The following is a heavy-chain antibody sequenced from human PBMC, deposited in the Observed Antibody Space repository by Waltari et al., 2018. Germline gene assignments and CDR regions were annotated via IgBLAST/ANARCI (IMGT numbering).Heavy chain of an antibody. Sequence: QLHLQEAGPGLVKPSETLSLTCSVSGGSIISNRHYWAWNRQPPGKGLEWTATISYTGTTYYNPSLKSRVTISVDTSKNQFSLKLTSVTAADTAVYYCATYVGASIGTAAFDVWGQGTMVTVSS. D-gene: IGHD3-16*01. CDR2: ISYTGTT. CDR1: GGSIISNRHY. CDR3: ATYVGASIGTAAFDV. J-gene: IGHJ3*01. V-gene: IGHV4-39*01.